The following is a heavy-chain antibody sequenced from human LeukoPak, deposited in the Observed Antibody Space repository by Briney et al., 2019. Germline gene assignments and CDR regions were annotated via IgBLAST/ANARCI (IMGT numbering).Heavy chain of an antibody. CDR3: ARADIVVVVAATRGWFDP. CDR1: GGSISSGGYY. Sequence: SQTLSLTCTVSGGSISSGGYYWSWIRQHPGKGLEWIGYIYYSGSTYYNPSLKSRVTISVDTSKNQFSLKLSSVTAADTAVYYWARADIVVVVAATRGWFDPWGQGTLVTVSS. J-gene: IGHJ5*02. D-gene: IGHD2-15*01. V-gene: IGHV4-31*03. CDR2: IYYSGST.